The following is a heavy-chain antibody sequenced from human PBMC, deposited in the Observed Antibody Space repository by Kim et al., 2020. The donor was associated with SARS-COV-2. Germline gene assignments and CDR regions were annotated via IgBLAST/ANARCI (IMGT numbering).Heavy chain of an antibody. J-gene: IGHJ4*02. Sequence: NRSLRSRVTMSVETSKNQFSLKLSSVTGADTAVYYCARTMVRGVITTFDYWGQGTLVTVSS. V-gene: IGHV4-30-2*05. CDR3: ARTMVRGVITTFDY. D-gene: IGHD3-10*01.